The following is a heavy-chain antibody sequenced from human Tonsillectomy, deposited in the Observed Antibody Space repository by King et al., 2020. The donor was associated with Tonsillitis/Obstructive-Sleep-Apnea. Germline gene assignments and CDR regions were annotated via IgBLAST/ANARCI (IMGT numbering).Heavy chain of an antibody. Sequence: VQLVESGGGLVKPGGSLRLSCAASGFTFSSYSMNWVRQAPGKGLEWVSSISNSRSYIYYADSVKGRFTISRDNAKNSLYLQMNSLRAEDTAVYYCASERSFGVVTIYNPLDYWGQGTLVTVSS. J-gene: IGHJ4*02. CDR3: ASERSFGVVTIYNPLDY. CDR2: ISNSRSYI. V-gene: IGHV3-21*01. CDR1: GFTFSSYS. D-gene: IGHD3-3*01.